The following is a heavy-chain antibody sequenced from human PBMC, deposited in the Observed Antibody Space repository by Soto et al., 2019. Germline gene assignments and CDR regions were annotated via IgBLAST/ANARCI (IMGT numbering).Heavy chain of an antibody. Sequence: EVQLVESGGGLVKPGGSLRLSCAAFGFTFSSYTMNWVRQAPGKGLEWVSSISSSSSYIYYADSVKGRFTISRDNAKTSLYLQMNSLRAEDTAVYYCARDRGGELKAFDIWGQGTMVTVSS. D-gene: IGHD3-16*01. V-gene: IGHV3-21*01. CDR1: GFTFSSYT. CDR3: ARDRGGELKAFDI. J-gene: IGHJ3*02. CDR2: ISSSSSYI.